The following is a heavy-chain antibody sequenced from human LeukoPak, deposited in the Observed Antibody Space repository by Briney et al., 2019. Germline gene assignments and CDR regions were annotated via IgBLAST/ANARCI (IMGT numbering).Heavy chain of an antibody. Sequence: ASVKVSYKASGYTFTSYDINWVRQATGQGLEWMEWMNPNSGNTGYAQKFQGRVTMTRNTSISTAYMELSSLRSEDTAVYYCARGLADVLLEPITMVRGVHYGMDVGGQGTTVTVS. CDR3: ARGLADVLLEPITMVRGVHYGMDV. CDR1: GYTFTSYD. D-gene: IGHD3-10*01. J-gene: IGHJ6*02. V-gene: IGHV1-8*01. CDR2: MNPNSGNT.